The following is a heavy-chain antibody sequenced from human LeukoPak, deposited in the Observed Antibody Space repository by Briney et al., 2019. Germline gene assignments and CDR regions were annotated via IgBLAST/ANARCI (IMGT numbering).Heavy chain of an antibody. J-gene: IGHJ4*02. D-gene: IGHD3-22*01. CDR3: ARARDSSGYYDY. CDR2: IYYSGST. V-gene: IGHV4-39*07. Sequence: PSETLSLTCTVSGGSISSSSYYWGWIRQPPGKGLEWIGSIYYSGSTYYNPSLKSRVTISVDTSKNQFSLKLSSVTAADTAVYYCARARDSSGYYDYWGQGTLVTVSS. CDR1: GGSISSSSYY.